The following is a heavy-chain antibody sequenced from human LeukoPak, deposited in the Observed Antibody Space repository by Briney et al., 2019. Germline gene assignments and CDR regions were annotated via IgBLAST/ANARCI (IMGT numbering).Heavy chain of an antibody. V-gene: IGHV3-15*07. Sequence: GGSLRLSCVGSGFIFDDYGMHWVRQVPGKGLEWVGRIKSKADGGTTDHAAPVKGRFTISRDDSKNTLYLQMNSLETEDTAVYYCSTDPWGYFDWLYYRNYWGQGILVTVSS. CDR1: GFIFDDYG. D-gene: IGHD3-9*01. CDR3: STDPWGYFDWLYYRNY. J-gene: IGHJ4*02. CDR2: IKSKADGGTT.